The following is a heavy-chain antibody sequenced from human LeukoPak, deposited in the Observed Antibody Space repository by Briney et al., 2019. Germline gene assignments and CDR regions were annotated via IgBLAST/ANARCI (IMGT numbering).Heavy chain of an antibody. CDR2: IYHSGST. J-gene: IGHJ4*02. Sequence: SETLSLTCAVSGYSISSSYYWSWIRQPPGKGLEWIGSIYHSGSTDSNPSLRSRVTISVDTSKNQFSLKVTSVTAADTAVYYCARGGDGYNPGLFDYWGQGTLVTVSS. V-gene: IGHV4-38-2*01. CDR3: ARGGDGYNPGLFDY. CDR1: GYSISSSYY. D-gene: IGHD5-24*01.